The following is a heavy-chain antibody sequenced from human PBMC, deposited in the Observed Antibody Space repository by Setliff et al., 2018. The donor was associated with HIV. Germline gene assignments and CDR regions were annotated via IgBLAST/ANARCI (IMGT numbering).Heavy chain of an antibody. J-gene: IGHJ4*02. D-gene: IGHD3-22*01. V-gene: IGHV4-39*01. CDR3: ARATGDSGYPRFFHY. Sequence: ASETLSLTCIVSGGSFSSSIYYWGWIRQPPGKGLEWIGSLFYSGSTYYNPSLKGRVTISVDTSKNQFSLKLSSVTAADTAVYCCARATGDSGYPRFFHYWGQGTLVTVSS. CDR2: LFYSGST. CDR1: GGSFSSSIYY.